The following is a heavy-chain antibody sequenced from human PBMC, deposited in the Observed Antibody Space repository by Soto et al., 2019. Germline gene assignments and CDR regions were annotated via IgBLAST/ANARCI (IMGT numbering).Heavy chain of an antibody. CDR2: ISGGGDTT. V-gene: IGHV3-23*01. CDR1: GFTFNKYA. J-gene: IGHJ4*02. D-gene: IGHD3-10*01. CDR3: AKGRGGSGSLTPRVDF. Sequence: EVQLLESGGGLVQPGGSLRLSCAASGFTFNKYAMTWVRHAPGKGLEWVSAISGGGDTTSYADSVKGRFTVSRDGSKNTLYLQMSSLRAEDTDQSYCAKGRGGSGSLTPRVDFWGQGTLVTVSS.